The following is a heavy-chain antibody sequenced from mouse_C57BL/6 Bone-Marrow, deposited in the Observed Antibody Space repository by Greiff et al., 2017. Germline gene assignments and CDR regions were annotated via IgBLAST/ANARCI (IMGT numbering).Heavy chain of an antibody. V-gene: IGHV5-6*01. CDR2: ISSGGSYT. J-gene: IGHJ4*01. D-gene: IGHD4-1*01. Sequence: EVQLVESGGDLVKPGGSLKLSCAASGFTFSSYGMSWVRQTPDKRLEWVATISSGGSYTYYPDSVKGRFTISRDNAKNTLYLQMSNLKSEDTAMYYCARHAGTGAMDYWGQGTSVTVSS. CDR1: GFTFSSYG. CDR3: ARHAGTGAMDY.